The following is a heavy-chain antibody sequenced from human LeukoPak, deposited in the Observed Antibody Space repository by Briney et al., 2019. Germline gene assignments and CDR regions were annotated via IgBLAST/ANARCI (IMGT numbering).Heavy chain of an antibody. Sequence: SETLCLTCSVSGGSISRSSYYWTWIRQSPGRGLEWIGNTYYSGSTLYNPSLKSRVTISVDTSKNQFSLRLTSVTAADTAVYYCARPRGDLWSGYDYWGQGVLVTVSP. CDR2: TYYSGST. CDR1: GGSISRSSYY. CDR3: ARPRGDLWSGYDY. V-gene: IGHV4-39*01. D-gene: IGHD3-3*01. J-gene: IGHJ4*02.